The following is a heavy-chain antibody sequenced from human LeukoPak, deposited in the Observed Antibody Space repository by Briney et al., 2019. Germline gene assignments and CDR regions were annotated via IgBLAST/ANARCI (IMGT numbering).Heavy chain of an antibody. CDR3: ARCSGGDCYRPLDF. Sequence: ASVEVSCKASGYTFTSYGISWVRQAPGQGLEWMGWISADNGNTNYAQKLQGRVTMTTDTSTSTAYTELRSLRSDDTAVYFCARCSGGDCYRPLDFWGQGTLVTVSS. D-gene: IGHD2-21*01. J-gene: IGHJ4*02. CDR1: GYTFTSYG. V-gene: IGHV1-18*01. CDR2: ISADNGNT.